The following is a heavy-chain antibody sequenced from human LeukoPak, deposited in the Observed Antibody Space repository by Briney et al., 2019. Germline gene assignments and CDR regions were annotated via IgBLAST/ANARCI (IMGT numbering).Heavy chain of an antibody. CDR1: GFTFSSYA. J-gene: IGHJ4*02. V-gene: IGHV3-23*01. D-gene: IGHD5-18*01. Sequence: QTGGSLRLSCAASGFTFSSYAMSWVRQAPGKGLEWVSAISGSGGSTYYADSVKGRFTISRDNSKNTLYLQMNSLRAEDTAVYYCAKDGFFAPTVYTAMEVWGQGTLVTVSS. CDR2: ISGSGGST. CDR3: AKDGFFAPTVYTAMEV.